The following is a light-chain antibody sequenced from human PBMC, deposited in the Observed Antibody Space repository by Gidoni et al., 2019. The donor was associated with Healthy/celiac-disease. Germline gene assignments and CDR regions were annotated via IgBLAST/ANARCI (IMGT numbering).Light chain of an antibody. Sequence: QSVLTPPPSVSGAPGQRVTISCTGSSSNIGAGFDVHWYQQLPGTAPKLLIYGNSNRPSGVPDRFSGSKSGTSASLAITGLQAEDEADYYCQSYDSSLSGSDVVFGGGTKLTVL. CDR2: GNS. V-gene: IGLV1-40*01. J-gene: IGLJ2*01. CDR3: QSYDSSLSGSDVV. CDR1: SSNIGAGFD.